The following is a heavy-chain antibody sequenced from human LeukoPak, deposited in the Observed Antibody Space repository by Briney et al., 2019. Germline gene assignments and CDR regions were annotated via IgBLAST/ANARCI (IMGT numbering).Heavy chain of an antibody. D-gene: IGHD3-3*01. CDR3: ARALSYDFWSGHALGNWFDP. J-gene: IGHJ5*02. CDR2: INTNTGNP. CDR1: GYTFTSYA. V-gene: IGHV7-4-1*02. Sequence: ASVKVSCKASGYTFTSYAMNWVRQAPGQGLEWMGSINTNTGNPTYAQGFTGRFVFSLDTSVSTAYLQISGLKAEDTAVYYCARALSYDFWSGHALGNWFDPWGQGTLVTVSS.